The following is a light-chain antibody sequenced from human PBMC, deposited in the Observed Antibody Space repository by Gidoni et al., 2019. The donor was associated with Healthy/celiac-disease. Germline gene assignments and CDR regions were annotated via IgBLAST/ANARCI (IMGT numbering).Light chain of an antibody. CDR2: GAS. Sequence: EIVMTQSPATLSVSPGERATLSCSASQSVSSNLAWYQQKPGQALRLLIYGASTRATGIPARFSGSGSGTEFTLIISSLQSEDFAVYYCQQYNNWPPLTFGGGTKVEIK. CDR1: QSVSSN. V-gene: IGKV3-15*01. CDR3: QQYNNWPPLT. J-gene: IGKJ4*01.